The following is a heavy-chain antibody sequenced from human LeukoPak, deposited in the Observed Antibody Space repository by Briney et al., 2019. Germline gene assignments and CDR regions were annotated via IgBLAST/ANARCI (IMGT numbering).Heavy chain of an antibody. CDR1: GGSISSYY. J-gene: IGHJ4*02. Sequence: PSETLSLTCTVSGGSISSYYRSWIRQPPGKGLEWIGYIYYSGSTNYNPSLKSRLTITVDTYKSQSCLRESAVTGADTAVYFCARGGAMGGYYSSPIHTEIDYWGQGPQVTVPS. D-gene: IGHD3-10*01. CDR2: IYYSGST. CDR3: ARGGAMGGYYSSPIHTEIDY. V-gene: IGHV4-59*01.